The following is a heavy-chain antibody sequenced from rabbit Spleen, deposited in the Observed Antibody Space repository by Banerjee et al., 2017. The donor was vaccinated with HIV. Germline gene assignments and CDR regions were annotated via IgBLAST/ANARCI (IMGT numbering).Heavy chain of an antibody. V-gene: IGHV1S40*01. CDR2: IDTNDGDT. CDR3: ARDTGSSFSSYGMDL. Sequence: QSLEESGGDLVKPGASLTLTCTASGFSFSSNWICWVRQATGKGLEWIACIDTNDGDTDNANWPKGRFTISKTSSTTVTLQLTSLSAADTATYFCARDTGSSFSSYGMDLWGQGNLVTVS. D-gene: IGHD8-1*01. CDR1: GFSFSSNW. J-gene: IGHJ6*01.